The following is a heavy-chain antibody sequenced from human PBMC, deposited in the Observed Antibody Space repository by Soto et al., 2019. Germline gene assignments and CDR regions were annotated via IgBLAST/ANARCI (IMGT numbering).Heavy chain of an antibody. CDR1: GYTFTSYG. CDR3: ARTVRGGYYMDV. J-gene: IGHJ6*03. CDR2: TSDYNSNT. Sequence: QVQLVQSGAEVKKPGASVKVSCKASGYTFTSYGISWVRQAPGQGLEWMGWTSDYNSNTHYAQKLQDRVTMTTDTSTSTAYMELRSLRSDDTAVYYCARTVRGGYYMDVWGKGTTVTVSS. D-gene: IGHD6-6*01. V-gene: IGHV1-18*01.